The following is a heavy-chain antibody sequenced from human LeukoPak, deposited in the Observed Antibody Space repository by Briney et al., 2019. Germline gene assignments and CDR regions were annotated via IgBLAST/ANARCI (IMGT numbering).Heavy chain of an antibody. CDR2: INQDGSAE. V-gene: IGHV3-7*01. CDR3: ARSVGAGNNYFYYGMDV. D-gene: IGHD1-26*01. J-gene: IGHJ6*02. Sequence: GGSLRLSCEASGFIFKDFYMTWVRQAPGTGLEWVATINQDGSAEYYVDSAKGRFTMSRDNAKNSVFLQMDSLRAEETAAYYCARSVGAGNNYFYYGMDVWGQGTTVTVSS. CDR1: GFIFKDFY.